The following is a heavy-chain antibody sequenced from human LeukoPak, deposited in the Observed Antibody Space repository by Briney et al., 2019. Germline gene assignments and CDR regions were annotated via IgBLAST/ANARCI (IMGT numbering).Heavy chain of an antibody. Sequence: NSSETLSLTCTVSGGSISSYYWSWIRQPPGKGLEWIGYIYYSGSTYYNPSLKGRVTISVDTSKNQFSLKLSSVTAADTAVYYCARTHLGYCSSTSCYTPYNWFDPWGQGTLVTVSS. J-gene: IGHJ5*02. V-gene: IGHV4-59*08. D-gene: IGHD2-2*02. CDR3: ARTHLGYCSSTSCYTPYNWFDP. CDR1: GGSISSYY. CDR2: IYYSGST.